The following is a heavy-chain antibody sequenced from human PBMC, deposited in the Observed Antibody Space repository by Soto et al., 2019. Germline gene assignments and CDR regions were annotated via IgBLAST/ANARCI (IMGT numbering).Heavy chain of an antibody. V-gene: IGHV6-1*01. Sequence: PSQTLTVSCALSGDRVTSNSAAWNWIRQSPSRGLEWLGRTYYGSKWYNDYAVSVKSRITINPDTSKNQFSLQLNSVTPEDTAVYYCARVGLVGATADYYYYYYGMDVWGQGTTVTVSS. CDR3: ARVGLVGATADYYYYYYGMDV. D-gene: IGHD1-26*01. J-gene: IGHJ6*02. CDR1: GDRVTSNSAA. CDR2: TYYGSKWYN.